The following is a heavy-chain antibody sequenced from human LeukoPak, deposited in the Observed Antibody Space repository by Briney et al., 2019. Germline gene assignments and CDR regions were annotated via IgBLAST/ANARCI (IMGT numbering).Heavy chain of an antibody. CDR3: ARDGTIAS. Sequence: GGSLRLSCAASGFTFSSYEMNWVRQAPGKGLEWISYISSSGSNIYYADSVKGRFTISRDNAKNSLYLQMNSLGAEDTAVYYCARDGTIASWGQGTLVTVSS. CDR2: ISSSGSNI. D-gene: IGHD3-3*02. V-gene: IGHV3-48*03. CDR1: GFTFSSYE. J-gene: IGHJ5*02.